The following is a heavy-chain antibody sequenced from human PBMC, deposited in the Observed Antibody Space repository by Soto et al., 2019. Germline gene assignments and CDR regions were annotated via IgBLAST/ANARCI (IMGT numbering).Heavy chain of an antibody. CDR2: IYYSGST. V-gene: IGHV4-59*01. Sequence: SETLSLSCTFSGGSMGYYYWSWIRQPPGKGLEWIGYIYYSGSTTYNPSLKSRVTISVDTSKNKFFLNLSSVTAADTAVYYCARCYGSGSYYNGLFDHWGQGTLVTVSS. J-gene: IGHJ4*02. CDR1: GGSMGYYY. D-gene: IGHD3-10*01. CDR3: ARCYGSGSYYNGLFDH.